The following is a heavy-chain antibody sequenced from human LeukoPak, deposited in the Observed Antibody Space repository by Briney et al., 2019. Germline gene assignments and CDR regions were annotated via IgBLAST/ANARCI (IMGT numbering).Heavy chain of an antibody. CDR1: GFPFSSYS. CDR2: ISGSRSAI. CDR3: ARGTGSLTTDFDY. V-gene: IGHV3-48*01. D-gene: IGHD1-1*01. Sequence: GGSLRLSCATSGFPFSSYSMNWVRQAPGKGLEWVSYISGSRSAIYYADSVMGRFTISRDNAKKSMYLQMNSLRAEDTAVYFCARGTGSLTTDFDYWGQGTLVTVSS. J-gene: IGHJ4*02.